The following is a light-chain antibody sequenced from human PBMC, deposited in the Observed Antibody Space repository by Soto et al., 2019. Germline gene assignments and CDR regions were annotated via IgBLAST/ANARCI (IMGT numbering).Light chain of an antibody. CDR3: QRYNEWPLT. CDR1: QSISKN. CDR2: GAS. Sequence: EIVLTQSPATLSVSLGERATLSCRASQSISKNLAWYQQKPGQTPRLLIYGASTRATGVPARFSGTGSGTDFTLTISNLQSADFAVYYCQRYNEWPLTFGGGTKVEI. J-gene: IGKJ4*01. V-gene: IGKV3-15*01.